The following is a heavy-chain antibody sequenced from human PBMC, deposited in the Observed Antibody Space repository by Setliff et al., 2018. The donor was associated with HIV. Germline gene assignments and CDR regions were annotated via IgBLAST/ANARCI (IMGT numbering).Heavy chain of an antibody. CDR2: INHSGST. CDR1: GGSGSISSYY. V-gene: IGHV4-34*01. J-gene: IGHJ4*02. Sequence: SETLSLTCTVSGGSGSISSYYWSWIRQPSGKGLEWIGEINHSGSTNYNPSLKSRVTISVDTSKNQFSLKLSSVTAADTAVYFCARKVGGDFDYWGQGTLVTVSS. D-gene: IGHD2-2*01. CDR3: ARKVGGDFDY.